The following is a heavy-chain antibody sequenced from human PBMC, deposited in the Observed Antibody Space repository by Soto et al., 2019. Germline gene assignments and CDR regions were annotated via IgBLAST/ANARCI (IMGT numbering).Heavy chain of an antibody. CDR2: IIPLFGTA. CDR1: GVTFSSET. Sequence: QVQLVQSGAEVKKPGSSVKVSCKASGVTFSSETISWVRQAPGQGLEWVGGIIPLFGTANYAQKSQGRVKTTAHEDTSTPYMWLSSLRSDDGAVYYWGTELGDNPASPFDPWGQGTLVTVSS. CDR3: GTELGDNPASPFDP. D-gene: IGHD2-21*01. V-gene: IGHV1-69*01. J-gene: IGHJ5*02.